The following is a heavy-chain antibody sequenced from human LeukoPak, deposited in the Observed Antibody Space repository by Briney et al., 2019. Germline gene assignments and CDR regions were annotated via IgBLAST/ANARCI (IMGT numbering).Heavy chain of an antibody. D-gene: IGHD2-15*01. Sequence: SATLSLTCTVSGGSISSYYWSWIRQPAGKGLEWIGRIYTSGSTNYNPSLKSRVTMSVDTSKNQFSLKLSSVTAADTAVYYCARDGGGYCSGGSCYVADWFDPWGQGTLVTVSS. CDR1: GGSISSYY. CDR2: IYTSGST. CDR3: ARDGGGYCSGGSCYVADWFDP. J-gene: IGHJ5*02. V-gene: IGHV4-4*07.